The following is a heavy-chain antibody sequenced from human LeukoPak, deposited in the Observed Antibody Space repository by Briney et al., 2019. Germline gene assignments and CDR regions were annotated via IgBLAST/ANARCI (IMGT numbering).Heavy chain of an antibody. CDR1: GYIFTSYW. CDR3: ARLGIAAAENWFDP. J-gene: IGHJ5*02. CDR2: IDRSYSYT. V-gene: IGHV5-10-1*01. Sequence: GAPLLISCKGSGYIFTSYWISWVRPLPGKGQEWMGRIDRSYSYTNYSPSFQGHVTISADKSISTAYLQWSSLKASDTAMYYCARLGIAAAENWFDPWGQGTLVTVSS. D-gene: IGHD6-13*01.